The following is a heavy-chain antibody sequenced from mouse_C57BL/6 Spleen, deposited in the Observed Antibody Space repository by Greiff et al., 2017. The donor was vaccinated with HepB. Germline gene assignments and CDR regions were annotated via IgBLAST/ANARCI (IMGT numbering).Heavy chain of an antibody. D-gene: IGHD1-1*01. Sequence: QVQLQQPGAELVKPGASVKLSCKASGYTFTSYWMHWVKQRPGQGLEWIGMIHPNSGSTNYNEKFKSKATLTVDKSSSTAYMQLSSLTSEDSAVYYCARNLPLLSTFFDYWGQGTTLTVSS. CDR1: GYTFTSYW. CDR2: IHPNSGST. CDR3: ARNLPLLSTFFDY. J-gene: IGHJ2*01. V-gene: IGHV1-64*01.